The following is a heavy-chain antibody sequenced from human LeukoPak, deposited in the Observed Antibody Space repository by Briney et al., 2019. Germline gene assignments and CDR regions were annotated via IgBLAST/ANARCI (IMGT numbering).Heavy chain of an antibody. V-gene: IGHV3-21*01. CDR3: ARRLVSVLMVYAIRSGNGLDY. CDR2: ISSSSSYI. D-gene: IGHD2-8*01. J-gene: IGHJ4*02. CDR1: GFTFSSYS. Sequence: GGSLRLSCAASGFTFSSYSMNWVRLAPGKGLEWVSSISSSSSYIYYADSVKGRFTISRDNAKNSLYLQMNSLRAEDTAVYYCARRLVSVLMVYAIRSGNGLDYWGQGTLVTVSS.